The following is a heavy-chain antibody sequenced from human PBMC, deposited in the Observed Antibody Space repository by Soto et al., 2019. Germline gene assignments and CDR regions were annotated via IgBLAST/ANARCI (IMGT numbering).Heavy chain of an antibody. CDR1: GYTFTSYG. D-gene: IGHD3-10*01. CDR2: ISAYNGNT. CDR3: ARDGVMGVWFGELLPPHYYYGMDV. Sequence: ASVKVSCKASGYTFTSYGISWVRQAPGQGLEWMGWISAYNGNTNYAQKLQGRVTMTTDTSTSTAYMELRSLRSDDTAVYYCARDGVMGVWFGELLPPHYYYGMDVWGQGTTVTVSS. V-gene: IGHV1-18*04. J-gene: IGHJ6*02.